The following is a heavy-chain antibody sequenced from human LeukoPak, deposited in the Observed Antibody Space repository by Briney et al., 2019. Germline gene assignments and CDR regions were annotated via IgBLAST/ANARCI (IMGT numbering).Heavy chain of an antibody. J-gene: IGHJ4*02. D-gene: IGHD3-16*02. CDR2: IIPIFGTA. V-gene: IGHV1-69*13. CDR1: GGTFSSYA. CDR3: ARDPPYVWGSYRDYYFDY. Sequence: SVKVSCKASGGTFSSYAISWVRQAPGQGLEWMGGIIPIFGTANYAQKFQGRVTITADESTSTAYMELSSLRSEDTAVYYCARDPPYVWGSYRDYYFDYWGQGTLVTVSS.